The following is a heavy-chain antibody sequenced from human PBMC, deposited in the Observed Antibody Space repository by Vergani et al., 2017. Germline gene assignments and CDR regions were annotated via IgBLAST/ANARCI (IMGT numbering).Heavy chain of an antibody. D-gene: IGHD4-17*01. J-gene: IGHJ4*02. CDR1: GFTFSNYW. CDR3: AKYGRENSDYGYFDY. Sequence: VQLMESGGGLVQPGGSLRLSCAASGFTFSNYWMSWVRQAPGKGLEWVANIKEDGSETFYVDSVMGRFTISRDNAKNSLYLQMNSLRAEDTAVYYCAKYGRENSDYGYFDYWGQGTQVTVSS. V-gene: IGHV3-7*01. CDR2: IKEDGSET.